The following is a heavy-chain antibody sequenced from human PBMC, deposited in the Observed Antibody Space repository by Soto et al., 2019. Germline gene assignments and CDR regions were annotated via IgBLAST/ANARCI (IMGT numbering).Heavy chain of an antibody. V-gene: IGHV3-30*18. Sequence: PGGSLRLSCAASGFTFSSYGMHWVRQAPGKGLEWVAVISYDGSNKYYADSVKGRFTISRGNSKNTLYLQMNSLRAEDTAVYYCAKENGPSGYYYYFDYWGQGTLVTVSS. CDR2: ISYDGSNK. CDR3: AKENGPSGYYYYFDY. CDR1: GFTFSSYG. D-gene: IGHD3-22*01. J-gene: IGHJ4*02.